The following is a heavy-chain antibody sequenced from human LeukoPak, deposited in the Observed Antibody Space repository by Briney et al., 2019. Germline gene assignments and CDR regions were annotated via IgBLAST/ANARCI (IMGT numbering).Heavy chain of an antibody. V-gene: IGHV4-39*01. CDR1: GGSISSSSYY. D-gene: IGHD1-26*01. Sequence: SETLSLTCTVSGGSISSSSYYWGWIRQPPGKGLEWIGSIYYSGSTYYNPSLKSRVTISVDTSKNQFSLKLSSVPAADTAVYYCASIFGSYLPEHDYWGQGTLVTVSS. J-gene: IGHJ4*02. CDR3: ASIFGSYLPEHDY. CDR2: IYYSGST.